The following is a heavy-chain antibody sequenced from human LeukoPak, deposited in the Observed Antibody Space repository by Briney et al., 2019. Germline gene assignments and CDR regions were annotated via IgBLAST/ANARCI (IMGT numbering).Heavy chain of an antibody. Sequence: GRSLRLSCAASGFTFSSYGMHWVRQAPGKGLEWVAVIWYDGSNKYYADSVKGRFTISRDNSKNTLYQQMNSLRAEDTAVYYCARDGVLRYFDWLFFPDYWGQGTLVTVSS. V-gene: IGHV3-33*01. CDR3: ARDGVLRYFDWLFFPDY. J-gene: IGHJ4*02. D-gene: IGHD3-9*01. CDR1: GFTFSSYG. CDR2: IWYDGSNK.